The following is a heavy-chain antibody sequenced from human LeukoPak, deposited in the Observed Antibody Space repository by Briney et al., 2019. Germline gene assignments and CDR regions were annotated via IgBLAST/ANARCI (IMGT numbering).Heavy chain of an antibody. V-gene: IGHV3-30*02. D-gene: IGHD2-8*01. Sequence: GGSLRLSCAASGFTFSSYGMHRVRQAPGKGLEWVAYIQYDGSNEQYADSVKGRFSISRDSSKNILYLQMNSLRAEDTAVYYCAKDRCSNGIGCYYYYMDVWGKGTTVTISS. CDR1: GFTFSSYG. CDR2: IQYDGSNE. CDR3: AKDRCSNGIGCYYYYMDV. J-gene: IGHJ6*03.